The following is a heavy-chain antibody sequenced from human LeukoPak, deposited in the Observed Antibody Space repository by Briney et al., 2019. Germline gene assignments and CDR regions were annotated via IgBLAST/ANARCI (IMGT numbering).Heavy chain of an antibody. CDR3: ARGPLIQLVNYFDY. V-gene: IGHV4-30-4*01. D-gene: IGHD6-6*01. Sequence: PSETLSLTCTVSGGSISSGDYYWSWIRQPPGKGLEWIGYIYYSGSTYYNPSLKSRVTISVDTSKNQFSLKLSSVTAADTAVYYCARGPLIQLVNYFDYWGQGTLVTVSS. J-gene: IGHJ4*02. CDR1: GGSISSGDYY. CDR2: IYYSGST.